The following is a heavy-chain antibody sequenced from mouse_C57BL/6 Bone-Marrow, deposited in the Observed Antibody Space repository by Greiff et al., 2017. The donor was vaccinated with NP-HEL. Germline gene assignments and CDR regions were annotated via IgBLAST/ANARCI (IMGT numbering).Heavy chain of an antibody. CDR2: ISSGGSYT. J-gene: IGHJ1*03. CDR1: GFTFSSYG. D-gene: IGHD1-1*01. Sequence: EVMLVESGGDLVKPGGSLKLSCAASGFTFSSYGMSWVRQTPDKRLEWVATISSGGSYTYYPDSVKGRFTISRDNAKNTLYLQMRSLKSEDTAMYYGARLPGITTSWYFDVWGTGTTVTVSS. CDR3: ARLPGITTSWYFDV. V-gene: IGHV5-6*01.